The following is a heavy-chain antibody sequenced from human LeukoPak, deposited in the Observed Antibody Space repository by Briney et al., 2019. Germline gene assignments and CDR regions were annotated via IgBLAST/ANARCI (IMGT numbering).Heavy chain of an antibody. CDR1: GFSFSTYA. D-gene: IGHD3-22*01. V-gene: IGHV3-23*01. CDR3: AKDLTYDYDSTGYYFDY. J-gene: IGHJ4*02. CDR2: ISGGGDTA. Sequence: GGSLRLSCAASGFSFSTYAMAWVRQAPGKGLELVAGISGGGDTAYYADSVRGRFTISRDNSKNTLSLQLSTLRAEDTAIYYCAKDLTYDYDSTGYYFDYWGQGTLVTVSS.